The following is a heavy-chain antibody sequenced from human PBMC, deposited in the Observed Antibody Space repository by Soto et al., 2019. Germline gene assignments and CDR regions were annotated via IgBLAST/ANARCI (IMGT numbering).Heavy chain of an antibody. V-gene: IGHV3-11*06. CDR3: ARSTGQMQALRYDFGLDV. J-gene: IGHJ6*02. CDR1: GFRVSDNY. CDR2: ISSSGGYT. Sequence: QVQLEESGGGLVEPGGSLRLSCAASGFRVSDNYMTWIRQAPGKGLEWVSYISSSGGYTNYADSVKGRFTISKDNAKNSLALQMDSLRGEDTAVYFCARSTGQMQALRYDFGLDVWGQGTTVTVSS.